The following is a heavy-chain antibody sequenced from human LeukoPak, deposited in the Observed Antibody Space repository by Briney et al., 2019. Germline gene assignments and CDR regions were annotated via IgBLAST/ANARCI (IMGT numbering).Heavy chain of an antibody. V-gene: IGHV3-30*14. CDR1: RLTFINYA. D-gene: IGHD2-2*01. J-gene: IGHJ6*03. Sequence: GGSLRLSCAASRLTFINYAMHWVRQAPGKGLEWVAFISFDGAIIYYADSVKGRFTISRDNSKNTLYLQMNSLRAEDTAVYYCARESGYCSSTSCMGNYMDVWGKGTTVTVSS. CDR2: ISFDGAII. CDR3: ARESGYCSSTSCMGNYMDV.